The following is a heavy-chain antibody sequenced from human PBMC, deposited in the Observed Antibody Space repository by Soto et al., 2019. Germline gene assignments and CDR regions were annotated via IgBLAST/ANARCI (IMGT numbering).Heavy chain of an antibody. CDR1: GGSISSSSYY. J-gene: IGHJ5*02. CDR2: IYYSGST. CDR3: ARPQIIRGVHWFDP. D-gene: IGHD3-3*01. V-gene: IGHV4-39*01. Sequence: SETLSLTCTVSGGSISSSSYYWGWIRQPPGKGLEWIGSIYYSGSTYYNPSLKSRVTISVDTSKNQFSLKLSSVTAADTAVYYCARPQIIRGVHWFDPWGQGTLVTVSS.